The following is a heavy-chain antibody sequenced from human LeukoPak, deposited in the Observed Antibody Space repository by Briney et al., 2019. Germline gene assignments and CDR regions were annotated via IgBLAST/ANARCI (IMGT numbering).Heavy chain of an antibody. Sequence: SETLSLTCTVSGGSISGYHWSWNRQPPGKGPEWIGNIFYSGSTNYNPSLKSRVTILVDTSKNQFSLKLSSVTAADTAVYYCARDLRRRVTAIGYGPREYYYYMDVWGKGTTVTISS. D-gene: IGHD2-21*02. CDR2: IFYSGST. CDR1: GGSISGYH. V-gene: IGHV4-59*01. CDR3: ARDLRRRVTAIGYGPREYYYYMDV. J-gene: IGHJ6*03.